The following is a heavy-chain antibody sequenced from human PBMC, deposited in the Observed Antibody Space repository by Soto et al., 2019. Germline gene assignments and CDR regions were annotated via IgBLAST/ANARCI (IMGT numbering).Heavy chain of an antibody. CDR2: IYYSGST. J-gene: IGHJ4*02. V-gene: IGHV4-39*01. CDR3: ATIPIVGTKPYYFNS. CDR1: GGSFDITSSY. Sequence: LQLQESGPGLVKPSETLSLTCTVSGGSFDITSSYWAWVRQPPGKGLEWIAYIYYSGSTYYNPSLKSRITISVDTSTSRLSLRLSSVTAADTAVYYCATIPIVGTKPYYFNSWGQGTLVTVSS. D-gene: IGHD1-1*01.